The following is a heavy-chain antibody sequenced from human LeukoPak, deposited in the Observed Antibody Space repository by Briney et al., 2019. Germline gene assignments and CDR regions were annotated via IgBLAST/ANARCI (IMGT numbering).Heavy chain of an antibody. CDR1: GFTFTNYG. CDR2: IRYDGNNK. V-gene: IGHV3-30*02. CDR3: AKGGGYEAQYYYYYLDV. D-gene: IGHD5-12*01. J-gene: IGHJ6*03. Sequence: PGGSLRLSCAASGFTFTNYGMHWVRQAPGKGLEWVAFIRYDGNNKYYADSVKGRFTISRDNSKNTLFLQMNSLRAEDTAVYYCAKGGGYEAQYYYYYLDVWGKGTTVTISS.